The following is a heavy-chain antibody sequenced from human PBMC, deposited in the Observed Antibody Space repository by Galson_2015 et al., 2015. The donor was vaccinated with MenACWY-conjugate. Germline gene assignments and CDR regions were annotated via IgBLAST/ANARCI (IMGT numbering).Heavy chain of an antibody. CDR1: GYTFRVHD. J-gene: IGHJ4*02. D-gene: IGHD6-19*01. Sequence: SVKVSCKASGYTFRVHDINWVRQAPGQGLEWMGWINVYSGNTGYAEKFQGRVTMTAGTSTSTAYMELRSLRSDDTAVYFCARETLGSGWYFFDFWGQGTPVTVSS. CDR3: ARETLGSGWYFFDF. V-gene: IGHV1-18*01. CDR2: INVYSGNT.